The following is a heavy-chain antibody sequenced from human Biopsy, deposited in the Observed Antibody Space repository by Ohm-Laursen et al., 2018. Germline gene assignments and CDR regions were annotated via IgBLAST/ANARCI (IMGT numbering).Heavy chain of an antibody. CDR3: ARGPSGVATIG. Sequence: SLRLSCAASGFTFSPYSMNWVRQAPGQGLEWVSSISSSGSFIYFADSVKGRFTISRDNARNTLYLQMNSLRVEDTAVYYCARGPSGVATIGRGQGTLVTVSS. V-gene: IGHV3-21*01. CDR2: ISSSGSFI. D-gene: IGHD5-24*01. CDR1: GFTFSPYS. J-gene: IGHJ4*02.